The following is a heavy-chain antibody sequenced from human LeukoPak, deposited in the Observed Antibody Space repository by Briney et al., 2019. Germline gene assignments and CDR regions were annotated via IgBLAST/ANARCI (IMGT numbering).Heavy chain of an antibody. CDR1: GGSISSSNW. CDR2: IYHSGST. CDR3: ARVQQWLVLGWFDP. D-gene: IGHD6-19*01. J-gene: IGHJ5*02. Sequence: PSETLSLTCAVSGGSISSSNWWSWVRQPPGKGLEWIGEIYHSGSTNYNPSPKSRVTISVDKSKNQFSLKLSSVTAADTAVYYCARVQQWLVLGWFDPWGQGTLVTVSS. V-gene: IGHV4-4*02.